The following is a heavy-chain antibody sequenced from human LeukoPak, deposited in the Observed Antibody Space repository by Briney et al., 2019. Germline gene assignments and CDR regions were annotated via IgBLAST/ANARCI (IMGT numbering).Heavy chain of an antibody. CDR2: IYTSGST. D-gene: IGHD4-11*01. J-gene: IGHJ5*02. CDR3: ARSLTTVTTSGWFDP. CDR1: GGSISGGSYY. V-gene: IGHV4-61*02. Sequence: PSETLSLTCAVSGGSISGGSYYWSWIRQPAGKGLEWIGRIYTSGSTNYNPSLKSRVTISVDTSKNQFSLKLSSVTAADTAVYYCARSLTTVTTSGWFDPWGQGTLVTVSS.